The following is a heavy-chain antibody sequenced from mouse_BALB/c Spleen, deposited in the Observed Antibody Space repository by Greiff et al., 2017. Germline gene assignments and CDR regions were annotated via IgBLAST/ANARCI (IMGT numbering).Heavy chain of an antibody. CDR1: GFSLSTSGMG. CDR3: ARRAPYYGYGRRDYYAMDY. CDR2: IYWDDDK. D-gene: IGHD2-9*01. V-gene: IGHV8-12*01. J-gene: IGHJ4*01. Sequence: QVTLKVSGPGILQPSQTLSLTCSFSGFSLSTSGMGVSWIRQPSGKGLEWLAHIYWDDDKRYNPSLKSRLTISKDTSSNQVFLKITSVDTADTATYYCARRAPYYGYGRRDYYAMDYWGQGTSVTVSS.